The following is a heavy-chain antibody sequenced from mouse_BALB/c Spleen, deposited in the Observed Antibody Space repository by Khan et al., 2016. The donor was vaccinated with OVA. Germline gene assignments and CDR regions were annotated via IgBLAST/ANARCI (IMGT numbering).Heavy chain of an antibody. Sequence: VELVESGPGLVQPSQSLSITCTVSGFSFTSYGVHWVRQSPGKGPAWLGVLWSGGSTDYNAAFISRLNISQDNPNSQVFFKMNSLQANDTANDCGAKNYYDDEGIAYWGQGTLVTVSA. V-gene: IGHV2-2*02. CDR3: AKNYYDDEGIAY. J-gene: IGHJ3*01. CDR2: LWSGGST. D-gene: IGHD2-4*01. CDR1: GFSFTSYG.